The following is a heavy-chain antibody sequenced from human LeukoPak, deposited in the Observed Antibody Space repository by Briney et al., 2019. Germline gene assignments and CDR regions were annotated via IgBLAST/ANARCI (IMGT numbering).Heavy chain of an antibody. Sequence: ASVKVSCKASGGTFSSYAISWVRQAPGQGLGWMGGIIPIFGTANYAQKFQGRVTITADKSTSTAYMELSSLRSEDTAVYYCARGRDGYNFAVDYWGQGTLVTVSS. J-gene: IGHJ4*02. V-gene: IGHV1-69*06. D-gene: IGHD5-24*01. CDR2: IIPIFGTA. CDR3: ARGRDGYNFAVDY. CDR1: GGTFSSYA.